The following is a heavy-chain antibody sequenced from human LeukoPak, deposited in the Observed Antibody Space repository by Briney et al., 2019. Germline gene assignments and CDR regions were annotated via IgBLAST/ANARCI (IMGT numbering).Heavy chain of an antibody. CDR1: GYTFTGYY. J-gene: IGHJ3*02. D-gene: IGHD2-2*01. V-gene: IGHV1-2*02. CDR3: ARDTVVVPAALLEAFDI. Sequence: ASVKVSCKASGYTFTGYYMHWVRQAPGQGLEWMGWINPNSGGTNYAQKFQGRVTMTRDTSISTAYMELSRLRSDDTAVYYCARDTVVVPAALLEAFDIWGQGTMVTVSS. CDR2: INPNSGGT.